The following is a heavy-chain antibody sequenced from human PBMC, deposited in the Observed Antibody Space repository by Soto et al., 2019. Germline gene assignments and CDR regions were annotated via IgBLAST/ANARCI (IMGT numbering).Heavy chain of an antibody. J-gene: IGHJ6*02. Sequence: QVQLVQSGAEVKKPGASVKVSCKASGYTFTSYDINWVRQATGQGLEWMGWMNPNSGNTGYAQKSQGRVTMTRNTXIXXAYRELGSLRSEDTAVYYCAREGGGSIYYYYRMDVWGQGTTVTVSS. D-gene: IGHD2-15*01. CDR3: AREGGGSIYYYYRMDV. CDR1: GYTFTSYD. CDR2: MNPNSGNT. V-gene: IGHV1-8*01.